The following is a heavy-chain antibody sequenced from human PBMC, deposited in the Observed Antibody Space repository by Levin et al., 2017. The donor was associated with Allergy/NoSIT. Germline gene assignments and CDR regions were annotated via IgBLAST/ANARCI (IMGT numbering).Heavy chain of an antibody. V-gene: IGHV3-23*01. J-gene: IGHJ4*02. CDR2: ISGSGSKT. CDR3: AKDPRITLFGEFDY. Sequence: RAGGSLRLSCAASGFTFSSYAMSWVRQAPGKGLEWVSTISGSGSKTYYADSVKGRFTISRDNSKNTLYLQMNSLRAEDTAIYYCAKDPRITLFGEFDYWGQGTLVTVSS. D-gene: IGHD3-3*01. CDR1: GFTFSSYA.